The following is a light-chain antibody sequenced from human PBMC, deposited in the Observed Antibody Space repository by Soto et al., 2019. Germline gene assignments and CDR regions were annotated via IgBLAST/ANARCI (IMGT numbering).Light chain of an antibody. V-gene: IGKV1-39*01. CDR1: QSVSTY. CDR2: GAS. J-gene: IGKJ1*01. Sequence: DIQMTQSPSSLSASVGDRVTITFRGSQSVSTYLNWYQQKAGRAPAVLIYGASNLQGGVPLRFSGSGSGTDFTLTISGLQPEDSATYYCQESRSALWGTCGQGTKVDIK. CDR3: QESRSALWGT.